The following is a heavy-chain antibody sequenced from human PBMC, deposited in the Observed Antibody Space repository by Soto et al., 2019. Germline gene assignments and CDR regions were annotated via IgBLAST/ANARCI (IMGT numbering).Heavy chain of an antibody. J-gene: IGHJ4*02. Sequence: PGGSLRLSCVASGLTFSSFAMSLVRQAPGKGLEWVSAISGGVGTTYYADSVKGRFTISRDTSKNTLYLQMNSLRAEDTALYYCAKSYSSKWYDYFEHWGQGTMVTVSS. CDR2: ISGGVGTT. CDR1: GLTFSSFA. CDR3: AKSYSSKWYDYFEH. V-gene: IGHV3-23*01. D-gene: IGHD6-13*01.